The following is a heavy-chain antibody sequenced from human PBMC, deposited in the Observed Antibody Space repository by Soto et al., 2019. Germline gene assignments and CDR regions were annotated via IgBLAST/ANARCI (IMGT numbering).Heavy chain of an antibody. D-gene: IGHD2-8*01. V-gene: IGHV1-18*01. CDR3: AKNGQPPYYYYGMDV. J-gene: IGHJ6*02. CDR2: VSGYNGDT. Sequence: QGQLVQSGPEVKKPGASVKVSCKASGYTFSRYGISWVRQAPGQGLEWMGWVSGYNGDTKYAQKVQGRVTMTIATSTYTAYMELRSLTSDDTAKYYCAKNGQPPYYYYGMDVWGQGTTVTVSS. CDR1: GYTFSRYG.